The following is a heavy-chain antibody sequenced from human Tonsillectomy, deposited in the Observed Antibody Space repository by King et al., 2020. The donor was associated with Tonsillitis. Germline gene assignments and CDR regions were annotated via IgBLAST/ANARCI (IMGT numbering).Heavy chain of an antibody. CDR2: FSGSGHTT. J-gene: IGHJ6*03. CDR3: AKDGSSFDYYFYMDV. D-gene: IGHD2-15*01. Sequence: VQLVESGGGLVQPGGSLRLSCAASGFTFSTYAMTWIRQAPGKGLEWVSAFSGSGHTTYHADSVKGRFTISRDNSKNTLYLQMNSLRAEDTAIYYCAKDGSSFDYYFYMDVWGKGTTVTVSS. V-gene: IGHV3-23*04. CDR1: GFTFSTYA.